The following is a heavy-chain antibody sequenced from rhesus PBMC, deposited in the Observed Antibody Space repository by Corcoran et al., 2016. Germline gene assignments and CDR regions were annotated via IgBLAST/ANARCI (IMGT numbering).Heavy chain of an antibody. CDR3: ARETGIYYSGSYYYQGESSFDY. CDR2: IYGSSTSP. V-gene: IGHV4S10*01. Sequence: QVQLQESGPGVVKPSETLSLTCAVSGGSISDSYRWSWIRQPPGKGLAWIGYIYGSSTSPNSNPSLKSRGTISKDTSKNQFSLKLSSVTAADTAGYYCARETGIYYSGSYYYQGESSFDYWGQGVLVTVSS. J-gene: IGHJ4*01. CDR1: GGSISDSYR. D-gene: IGHD3-16*01.